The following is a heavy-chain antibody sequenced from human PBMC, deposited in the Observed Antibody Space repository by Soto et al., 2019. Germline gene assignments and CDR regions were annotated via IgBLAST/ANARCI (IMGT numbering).Heavy chain of an antibody. CDR3: ARRKERSGPHCFDY. CDR1: GYTFATYD. CDR2: MNPYSGNT. D-gene: IGHD6-25*01. Sequence: QVQLVQSGAEVKEPGASVKVSCKASGYTFATYDIYWMRQATGQGLEWMGWMNPYSGNTGYAQKFQGRVTVTRNTSISTVYMELSGLRPDDTVVYYCARRKERSGPHCFDYWGQGSQVTVSS. V-gene: IGHV1-8*01. J-gene: IGHJ4*02.